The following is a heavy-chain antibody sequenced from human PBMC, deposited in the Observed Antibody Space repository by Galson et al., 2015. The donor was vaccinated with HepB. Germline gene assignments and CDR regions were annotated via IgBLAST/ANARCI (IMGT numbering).Heavy chain of an antibody. J-gene: IGHJ5*02. D-gene: IGHD2-2*01. CDR2: IVPIFERT. CDR1: GGSFSNYD. V-gene: IGHV1-69*05. Sequence: SVKVSCKASGGSFSNYDITWVRQAPGQGLEWVGGIVPIFERTNYAQKFQGRVTMSRETSTSTVYMELSSLRSEDTAVYYCARRQCSSSWCYSNWFDPWGQGTLVTVSS. CDR3: ARRQCSSSWCYSNWFDP.